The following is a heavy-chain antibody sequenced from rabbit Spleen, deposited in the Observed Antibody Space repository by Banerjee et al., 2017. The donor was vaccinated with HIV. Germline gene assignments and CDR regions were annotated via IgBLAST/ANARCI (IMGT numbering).Heavy chain of an antibody. CDR3: GRGGDWGSRFDL. Sequence: QSLEESGGDLVKPGASLTLTCTASGFSFSSGYDMCWVRQAPGKGLEWIGYIYTGDGSTGYASWVNGRFTISKTSSTTMTLQMTSLTGADTATYFCGRGGDWGSRFDLWGQGTLVTVS. CDR1: GFSFSSGYD. V-gene: IGHV1S40*01. J-gene: IGHJ3*01. CDR2: IYTGDGST. D-gene: IGHD2-1*01.